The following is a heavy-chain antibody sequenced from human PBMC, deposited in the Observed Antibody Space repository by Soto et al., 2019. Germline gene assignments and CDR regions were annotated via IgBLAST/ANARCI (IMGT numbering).Heavy chain of an antibody. V-gene: IGHV1-8*01. D-gene: IGHD6-19*01. Sequence: QVQLVQSGAEVKKPGASVKVSCKASGYTFTNYDINWVRQATGQGLEWMGWMNPNSGDTGCAQNFQGRVTMTRNTSISTAYMELSSLRSEDTAVYYCATVSAWQFYFFMDVWGKGTTVTVSS. J-gene: IGHJ6*03. CDR3: ATVSAWQFYFFMDV. CDR1: GYTFTNYD. CDR2: MNPNSGDT.